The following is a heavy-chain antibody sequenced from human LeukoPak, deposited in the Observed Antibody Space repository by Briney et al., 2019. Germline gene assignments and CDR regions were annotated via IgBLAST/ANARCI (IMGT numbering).Heavy chain of an antibody. V-gene: IGHV3-33*06. D-gene: IGHD6-13*01. CDR1: GFTFNIFG. CDR3: VKESAADATFHFDY. Sequence: PGRSLRLSCAASGFTFNIFGMHWVRQVPGNGLEWLAVLWADGNTAHYADSAKGRFTISRDSSENTLYLQMNSLRSEDTAVYYCVKESAADATFHFDYWGQGTLVTVSS. CDR2: LWADGNTA. J-gene: IGHJ4*02.